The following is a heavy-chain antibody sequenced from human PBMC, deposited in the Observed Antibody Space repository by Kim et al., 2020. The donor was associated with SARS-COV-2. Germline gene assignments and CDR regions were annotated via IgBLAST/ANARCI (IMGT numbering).Heavy chain of an antibody. CDR2: ISSSSHYT. Sequence: GGSLRLSCAASGFTFSDDYMTWIRRAPGKGLEWVSYISSSSHYTNYADSVRGRFTISRDNAKNSLYLQMNSLRAEDTAVYYCARPHNWNPYYFDYWGQGTLVTVSS. CDR1: GFTFSDDY. J-gene: IGHJ4*02. V-gene: IGHV3-11*06. CDR3: ARPHNWNPYYFDY. D-gene: IGHD1-20*01.